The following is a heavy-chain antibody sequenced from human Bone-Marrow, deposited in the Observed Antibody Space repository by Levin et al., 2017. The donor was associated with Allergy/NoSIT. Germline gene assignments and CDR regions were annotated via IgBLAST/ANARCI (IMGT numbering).Heavy chain of an antibody. CDR1: GLIFSNYA. V-gene: IGHV3-23*01. D-gene: IGHD3-22*01. Sequence: PGGSLRLSCAASGLIFSNYAMNWVRQAPGKGLKWVSQISGSGSNTHYADSVRGRFTFSRDNSNNTVYLQMNSLRADDTAVYYCAGYDTSGYHSPFDYWGQGTLVTVSS. J-gene: IGHJ4*02. CDR2: ISGSGSNT. CDR3: AGYDTSGYHSPFDY.